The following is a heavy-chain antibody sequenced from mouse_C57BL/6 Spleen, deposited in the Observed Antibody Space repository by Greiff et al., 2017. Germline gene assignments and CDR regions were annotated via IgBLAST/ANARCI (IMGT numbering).Heavy chain of an antibody. CDR2: ILPGSGST. V-gene: IGHV1-9*01. CDR1: GFNFTGYW. Sequence: VQLQQSGAELMKPGASVKLSCKATGFNFTGYWIEWVKQRPGPGLEWIGEILPGSGSTNYNAKFTGTAPFTADTSSNSSYMQLSKLTTGNSAIYDCAKGLRRTSSWFAYWGQGTLVTVSA. J-gene: IGHJ3*01. CDR3: AKGLRRTSSWFAY. D-gene: IGHD2-4*01.